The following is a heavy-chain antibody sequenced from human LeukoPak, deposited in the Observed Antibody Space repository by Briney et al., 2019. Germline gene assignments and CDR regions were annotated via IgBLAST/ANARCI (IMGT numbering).Heavy chain of an antibody. J-gene: IGHJ5*02. CDR3: ARDLAIFGVVINQSCWFDP. CDR1: GYTFTVYY. V-gene: IGHV1-2*02. Sequence: ASVKLSCKASGYTFTVYYMHWVRQAPGRGHEWMGWINLNSGGTNYAQKFQGRVTMTRDKYISTAYMELSSLGSDDAAVYYCARDLAIFGVVINQSCWFDPWGQGTLVTVSS. CDR2: INLNSGGT. D-gene: IGHD3-3*01.